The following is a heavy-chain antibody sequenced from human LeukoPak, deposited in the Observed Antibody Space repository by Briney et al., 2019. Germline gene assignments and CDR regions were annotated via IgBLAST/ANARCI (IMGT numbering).Heavy chain of an antibody. CDR3: ARDVVRDYFDY. V-gene: IGHV4-30-4*01. CDR1: GGSISSGDYY. CDR2: IHHSGNT. J-gene: IGHJ4*02. D-gene: IGHD2-21*01. Sequence: SGTLSLTCTVSGGSISSGDYYWSWIRQPPGKGLEWIGYIHHSGNTYYNPSLKSRVNISLDTSKNQFSLKLSSGTAADTAVYYCARDVVRDYFDYWGQGTPVTVSS.